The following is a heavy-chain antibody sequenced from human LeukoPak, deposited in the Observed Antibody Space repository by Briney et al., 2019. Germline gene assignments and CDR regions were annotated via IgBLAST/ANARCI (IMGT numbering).Heavy chain of an antibody. D-gene: IGHD5-18*01. CDR3: ATIKRGSTYGYFDF. V-gene: IGHV4-59*11. Sequence: SETLSLTCTVSGTSTASHYWTWLRQPPGKELEWIAYMFDTVSTKSNPSLKSRLTLSVDTSKKQLSLRLSSVTAADTAVYYCATIKRGSTYGYFDFWGQGIKVTVSS. CDR1: GTSTASHY. J-gene: IGHJ4*02. CDR2: MFDTVST.